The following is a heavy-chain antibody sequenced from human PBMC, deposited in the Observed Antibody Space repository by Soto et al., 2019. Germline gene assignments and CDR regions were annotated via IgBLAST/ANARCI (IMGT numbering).Heavy chain of an antibody. V-gene: IGHV1-18*01. D-gene: IGHD3-3*01. J-gene: IGHJ3*02. CDR3: AREEVNDFWSADAFDI. Sequence: EASVKVSCKASGYTFTSYGISWVRQAPGQGLEWMGWISAYNGNTNYAQKLQGRVTMTTDTSTSTAYMELRSLRSDDTAVYYCAREEVNDFWSADAFDIWGQGTMVTVSS. CDR2: ISAYNGNT. CDR1: GYTFTSYG.